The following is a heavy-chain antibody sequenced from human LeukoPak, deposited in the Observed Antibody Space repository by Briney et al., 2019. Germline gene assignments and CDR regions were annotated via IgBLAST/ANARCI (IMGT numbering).Heavy chain of an antibody. J-gene: IGHJ4*02. CDR1: GFSFSSYA. D-gene: IGHD2-2*02. V-gene: IGHV3-23*01. CDR2: ISGSGGVT. CDR3: ASLCSSTSCYNY. Sequence: GRSLTLSCAASGFSFSSYAMSWVRKAPGDGLGWVSAISGSGGVTYYADSVNGRPPTSTDKTNNTLYLRMHSSRADDTAPYYCASLCSSTSCYNYWGQGTLVTVSS.